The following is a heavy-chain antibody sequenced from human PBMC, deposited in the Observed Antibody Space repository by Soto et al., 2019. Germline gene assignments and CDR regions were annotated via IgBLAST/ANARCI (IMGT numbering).Heavy chain of an antibody. J-gene: IGHJ6*03. Sequence: GGSLRLSCAASGFTFSGSAMHWVRQASGKGLEWVGRIRSKANSYATAYAASVKGRFTVSRDDSKNTAYLQMNSLKTEDTAVYYCTYYGSGSYDYYYYMDVWGKGTTVTVSS. D-gene: IGHD3-10*01. V-gene: IGHV3-73*01. CDR1: GFTFSGSA. CDR3: TYYGSGSYDYYYYMDV. CDR2: IRSKANSYAT.